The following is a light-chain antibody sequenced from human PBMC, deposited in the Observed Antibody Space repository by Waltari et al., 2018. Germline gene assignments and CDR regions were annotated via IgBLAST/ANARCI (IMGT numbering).Light chain of an antibody. CDR3: QQSYSTWT. CDR1: QPINTY. V-gene: IGKV1-39*01. CDR2: GSS. Sequence: DIRMTQSPSSLSASVGDRVTITCRASQPINTYLNWYLKKPGKAPQPLNYGSSHLQRGGPSRFSGSGSGTDFTLTISSLQPEDFATYYCQQSYSTWTFGQGTKVEIK. J-gene: IGKJ1*01.